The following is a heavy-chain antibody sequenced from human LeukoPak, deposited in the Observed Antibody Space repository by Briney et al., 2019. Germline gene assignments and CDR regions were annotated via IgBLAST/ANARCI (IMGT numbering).Heavy chain of an antibody. Sequence: GGSLRLSCGVSGFTLSRYSMNCVRQAPGKGLEGVSSISSSSSYIYYAASVKGRFTISRDNAKNSLSLQMNSLRAEDTAVYYCARGHSNYGDYFDYWGQGTLVTVSS. CDR2: ISSSSSYI. J-gene: IGHJ4*02. CDR1: GFTLSRYS. D-gene: IGHD4-11*01. CDR3: ARGHSNYGDYFDY. V-gene: IGHV3-21*01.